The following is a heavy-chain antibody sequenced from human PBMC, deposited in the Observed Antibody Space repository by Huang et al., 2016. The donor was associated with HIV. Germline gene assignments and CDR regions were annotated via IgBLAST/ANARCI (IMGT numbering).Heavy chain of an antibody. CDR2: IKQYESEQ. J-gene: IGHJ6*02. D-gene: IGHD1-7*01. CDR1: TFRFGAYW. V-gene: IGHV3-7*01. CDR3: ATKTAAMDI. Sequence: VESGGRLVQPGGSIRLSCVGSTFRFGAYWMSWVRQSSGNGLDGVAKIKQYESEQYDVDAVKGRFNISRDNAKKVLFLEMNNVRVEDTATYYCATKTAAMDIWGQGTTVTVS.